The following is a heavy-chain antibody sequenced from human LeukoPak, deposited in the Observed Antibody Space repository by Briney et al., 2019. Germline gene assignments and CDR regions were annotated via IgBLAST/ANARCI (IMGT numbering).Heavy chain of an antibody. J-gene: IGHJ3*02. CDR2: ISWNSGSI. V-gene: IGHV3-9*01. Sequence: GGSLRLSCAASGFTFDDYAMHWVRQAPGKGLEWVSGISWNSGSIGYADSVKGRFTISRDNAKNSLYLQMNSLRAEDTALYYCAKDIALWFGELYAFDIWGQGTMVTVSS. CDR1: GFTFDDYA. CDR3: AKDIALWFGELYAFDI. D-gene: IGHD3-10*01.